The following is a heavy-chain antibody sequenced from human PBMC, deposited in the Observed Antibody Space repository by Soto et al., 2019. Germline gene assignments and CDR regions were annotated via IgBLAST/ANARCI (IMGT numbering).Heavy chain of an antibody. CDR2: ISGYNGNT. V-gene: IGHV1-18*01. CDR1: GYTFSNFG. D-gene: IGHD2-8*01. CDR3: ASASGSPLTVYAPLGF. J-gene: IGHJ4*02. Sequence: AAVKVSCKASGYTFSNFGINWVRQAPGQGLEWMGWISGYNGNTKYAQKLQGRVTTTTDTSTSTAYMELSRLRSDDTALYFCASASGSPLTVYAPLGFWGQGSLVTVSS.